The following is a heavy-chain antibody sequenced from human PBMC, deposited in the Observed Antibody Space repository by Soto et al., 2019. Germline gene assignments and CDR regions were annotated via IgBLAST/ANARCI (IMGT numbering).Heavy chain of an antibody. D-gene: IGHD3-16*02. CDR1: GGTFSSYA. V-gene: IGHV1-69*06. CDR3: ARGVRGIIGGVIARPLDY. Sequence: SVKVSCKASGGTFSSYAISWVRQAPGQGLEWMGGIIPIFGTANYAQKFQGRVTVTADKSTSTAYMELSSLRSEDTAVYYCARGVRGIIGGVIARPLDYWGQGTLVTVSS. CDR2: IIPIFGTA. J-gene: IGHJ4*02.